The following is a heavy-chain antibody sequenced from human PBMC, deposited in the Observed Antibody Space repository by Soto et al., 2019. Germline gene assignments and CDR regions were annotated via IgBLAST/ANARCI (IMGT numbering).Heavy chain of an antibody. CDR3: ACMDV. J-gene: IGHJ6*02. CDR2: ISYDGSNK. Sequence: QVQLVESGGGVVQPGRSLRLSCAASGFTFSSYAMHWVRQAPGKGLEWVAVISYDGSNKYYADSVKGRFTISRDNSKNTLYLQMNSLRAEDTAVYYCACMDVWGQGTTVTVSS. CDR1: GFTFSSYA. V-gene: IGHV3-30-3*01.